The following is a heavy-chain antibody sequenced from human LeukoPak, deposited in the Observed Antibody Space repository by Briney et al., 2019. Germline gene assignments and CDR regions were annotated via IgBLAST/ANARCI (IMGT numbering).Heavy chain of an antibody. D-gene: IGHD6-13*01. CDR1: GYTFTSYY. Sequence: ASVKVSCKASGYTFTSYYMHWVRQAPGQGLEWMGIINPSGGSTTYAQKFQGRVTLTRDTSTSTVYMELSSLRSEDTAVYYCVYSSSWYGYLQDWGQGTLVTVSS. CDR3: VYSSSWYGYLQD. J-gene: IGHJ1*01. V-gene: IGHV1-46*01. CDR2: INPSGGST.